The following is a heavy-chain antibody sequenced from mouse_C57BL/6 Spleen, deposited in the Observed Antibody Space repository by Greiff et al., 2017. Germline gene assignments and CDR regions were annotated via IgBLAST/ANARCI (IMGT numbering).Heavy chain of an antibody. CDR3: ANYDYDVGTWFAY. V-gene: IGHV3-6*01. CDR2: ISYDGSN. J-gene: IGHJ3*01. CDR1: GYSITSGYY. Sequence: EVHLVESGPGLVKPSQSLSLTCSVTGYSITSGYYWNWIRQFPGNKLEWMGYISYDGSNNYNPSLKNRISITRDTSKNQFFLKLNSVTTEDTATYYCANYDYDVGTWFAYWGQGTLVTVSA. D-gene: IGHD2-4*01.